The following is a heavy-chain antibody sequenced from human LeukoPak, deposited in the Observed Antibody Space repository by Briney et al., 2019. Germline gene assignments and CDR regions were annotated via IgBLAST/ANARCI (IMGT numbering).Heavy chain of an antibody. V-gene: IGHV3-7*01. CDR1: GFTFTSYW. CDR3: ARDTVTIYYYYMDV. D-gene: IGHD4-11*01. CDR2: IKQDGSEK. J-gene: IGHJ6*03. Sequence: GGSLRLSCAASGFTFTSYWMSWVRQAPGKGLEWVANIKQDGSEKYYVDSVKGRFTISRNNAKNSLYLQMNSLRAEDTAVYYCARDTVTIYYYYMDVWGKGTTVTVSS.